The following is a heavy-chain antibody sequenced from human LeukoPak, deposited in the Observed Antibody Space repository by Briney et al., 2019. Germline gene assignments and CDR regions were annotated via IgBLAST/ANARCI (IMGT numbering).Heavy chain of an antibody. V-gene: IGHV3-9*01. D-gene: IGHD3-9*01. J-gene: IGHJ6*02. CDR2: ISWNSGSI. CDR3: AKDSDILTGYHYYYGMDV. Sequence: PGGSLRLSCAASGFTFDDYAMHWVRHAPGKGLEWVSGISWNSGSIGYADSVKGRFTISRDNAKNSLYLQMNSLRAEDTALYYCAKDSDILTGYHYYYGMDVWGQGTTVTVS. CDR1: GFTFDDYA.